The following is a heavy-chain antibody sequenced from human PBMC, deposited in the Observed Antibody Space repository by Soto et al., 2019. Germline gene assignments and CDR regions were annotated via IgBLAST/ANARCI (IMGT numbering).Heavy chain of an antibody. CDR2: IIPIFGTA. J-gene: IGHJ6*02. CDR3: ARTSVRGVPYYYYGMDV. CDR1: GGTFSSYA. V-gene: IGHV1-69*13. D-gene: IGHD3-10*01. Sequence: SVKVSCKASGGTFSSYAISWVRQAPGQGLEWVGGIIPIFGTANYAQKFQGRVTITADESTSTAYMELSSLRSEDTAVYYCARTSVRGVPYYYYGMDVWGQGTTVTVSS.